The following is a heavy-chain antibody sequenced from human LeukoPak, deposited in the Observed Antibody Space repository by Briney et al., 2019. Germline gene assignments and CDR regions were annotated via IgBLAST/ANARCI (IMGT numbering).Heavy chain of an antibody. J-gene: IGHJ4*02. V-gene: IGHV3-9*01. Sequence: GGSLRLSCAASGFTFDDYAMHWVRQAPGKGLEWVSGISWNSGSIGYADSVKGRFTISRDNAKNSLYLQMNSLRAEDTALYYCAKDRGYSGYDYVDYWGXGTLVTVSS. CDR1: GFTFDDYA. CDR2: ISWNSGSI. CDR3: AKDRGYSGYDYVDY. D-gene: IGHD5-12*01.